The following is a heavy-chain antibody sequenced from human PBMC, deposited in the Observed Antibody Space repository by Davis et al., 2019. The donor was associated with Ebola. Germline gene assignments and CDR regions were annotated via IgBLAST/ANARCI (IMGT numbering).Heavy chain of an antibody. J-gene: IGHJ4*02. Sequence: HSQIPSLTCYISGDCVSSGGWNWIRQSPSRGLEWLGRTYYCSKWYNDYALFVKSRITINPDTSKNQFSLQLNSVTPEDTAVYYCARGWLRTGLDYWGQGTLVTVSS. CDR2: TYYCSKWYN. V-gene: IGHV6-1*01. CDR3: ARGWLRTGLDY. CDR1: GDCVSSGG. D-gene: IGHD5-12*01.